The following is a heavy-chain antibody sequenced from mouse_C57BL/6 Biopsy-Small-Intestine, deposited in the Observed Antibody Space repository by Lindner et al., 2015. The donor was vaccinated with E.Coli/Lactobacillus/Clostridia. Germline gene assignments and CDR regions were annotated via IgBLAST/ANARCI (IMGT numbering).Heavy chain of an antibody. CDR3: APGYDGYYGWYIDV. J-gene: IGHJ1*01. V-gene: IGHV1-20*02. D-gene: IGHD2-3*01. Sequence: VQLQESGPELVKPGASVKISCKASGYSFTDYFMNWVMQSHGKSLEWIGRIYPYNGDTFYNQKFKGKATLTVDKSSSTAHMELRSLASEDSAVYYCAPGYDGYYGWYIDVWGAGNTVTVSS. CDR1: GYSFTDYF. CDR2: IYPYNGDT.